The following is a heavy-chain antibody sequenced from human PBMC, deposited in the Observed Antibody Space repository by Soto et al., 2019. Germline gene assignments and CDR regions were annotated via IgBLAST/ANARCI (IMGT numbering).Heavy chain of an antibody. CDR1: GFTFSSYA. CDR2: ISGSGGST. CDR3: AKSGDTMIVVVNDAFDI. Sequence: GGSLRLSCAASGFTFSSYAMSWVRQAPGKGLEWVSAISGSGGSTYYADSVKGRFTISRDNSKNTLYLQMNSLRAEDTAVYYCAKSGDTMIVVVNDAFDIWGQGTMVTVSS. J-gene: IGHJ3*02. D-gene: IGHD3-22*01. V-gene: IGHV3-23*01.